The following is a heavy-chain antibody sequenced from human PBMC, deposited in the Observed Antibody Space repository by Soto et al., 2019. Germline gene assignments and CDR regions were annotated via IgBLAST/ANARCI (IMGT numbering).Heavy chain of an antibody. D-gene: IGHD2-15*01. CDR3: ARDVGGWFDP. J-gene: IGHJ5*02. Sequence: QVQLQESDPGLVKPSETLSLTCTVSGGSISSYYWSWIRQPPGKGLEWIGYIYYSGSTNYNPSLKSRVTISVDTSKNQFSLKLSSVTAADTAVYYCARDVGGWFDPWGQGTLVTVSS. CDR1: GGSISSYY. V-gene: IGHV4-59*01. CDR2: IYYSGST.